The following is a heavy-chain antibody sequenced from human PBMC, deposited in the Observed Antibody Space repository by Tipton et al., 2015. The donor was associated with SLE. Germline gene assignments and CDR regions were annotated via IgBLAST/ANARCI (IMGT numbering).Heavy chain of an antibody. D-gene: IGHD6-6*01. CDR2: IYYSGST. CDR3: ARDPAPYSSPSEYFDL. Sequence: SCTVSGGSISSYYWIWIRQPPGKGLEWIGYIYYSGSTNYNPSLKSRVTISVDTSKNQFSLKLSSVTAADTAVYYCARDPAPYSSPSEYFDLWGRGPLVTVSS. V-gene: IGHV4-59*01. J-gene: IGHJ2*01. CDR1: GGSISSYY.